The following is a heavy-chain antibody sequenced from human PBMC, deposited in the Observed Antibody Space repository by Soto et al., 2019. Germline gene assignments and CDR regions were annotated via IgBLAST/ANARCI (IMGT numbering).Heavy chain of an antibody. CDR3: ARGRILYYYGMDV. D-gene: IGHD2-15*01. V-gene: IGHV4-59*01. Sequence: SETLSLTCTVSCGSISSYYWSWIRQPPGKGLEWIGYIYYSGSTNYNPSLKSRVTISVDTSKNQFSLKLSSVTAADTAVYYCARGRILYYYGMDVWGQGTTVTVSS. J-gene: IGHJ6*02. CDR2: IYYSGST. CDR1: CGSISSYY.